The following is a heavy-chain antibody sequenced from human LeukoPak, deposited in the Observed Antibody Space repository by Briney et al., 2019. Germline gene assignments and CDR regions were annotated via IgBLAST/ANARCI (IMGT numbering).Heavy chain of an antibody. CDR1: GGTFSSYA. V-gene: IGHV1-69*04. Sequence: GASVKVSCKASGGTFSSYAISWVRQAPGQGLEWMGRIIPILGIANYAQKFKGRVTITADKSTSTAYMELSSLRSEDTAVYYCASTVGAVAGLNYWGQGTLVTVSS. D-gene: IGHD6-19*01. CDR2: IIPILGIA. J-gene: IGHJ4*02. CDR3: ASTVGAVAGLNY.